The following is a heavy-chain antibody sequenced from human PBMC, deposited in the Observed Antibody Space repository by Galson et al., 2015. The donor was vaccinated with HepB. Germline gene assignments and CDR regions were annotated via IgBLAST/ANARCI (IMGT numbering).Heavy chain of an antibody. CDR3: AQPSSYYDSSGLDY. V-gene: IGHV1-69*02. J-gene: IGHJ4*02. CDR2: IIPILGIA. CDR1: GGTFSSYT. D-gene: IGHD3-22*01. Sequence: SVKVSCKASGGTFSSYTISWVRQAPGQGLEWMGRIIPILGIANYAQKFQGRVTITADKSTSTAYMELSSLRSEDTAVYYCAQPSSYYDSSGLDYWGQGTLVTVSS.